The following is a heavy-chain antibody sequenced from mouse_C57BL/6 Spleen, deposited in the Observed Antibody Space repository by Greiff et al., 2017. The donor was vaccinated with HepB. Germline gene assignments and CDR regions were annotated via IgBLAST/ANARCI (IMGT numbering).Heavy chain of an antibody. J-gene: IGHJ1*03. D-gene: IGHD1-1*01. CDR2: INPNNGGT. Sequence: EVQLQQSGPELVKPGASVKIPCKASGYTFTDYNMDWVKQSHGKSLEWIGDINPNNGGTIYNQKFKGKATLTVDKSSSTAYMELRSLPSEDTAVYYCASGTTVDGYWYFDVWGTGTTVTVSS. CDR3: ASGTTVDGYWYFDV. V-gene: IGHV1-18*01. CDR1: GYTFTDYN.